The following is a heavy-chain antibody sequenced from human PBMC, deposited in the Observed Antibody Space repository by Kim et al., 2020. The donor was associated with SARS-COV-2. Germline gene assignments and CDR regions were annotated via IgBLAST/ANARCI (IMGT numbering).Heavy chain of an antibody. D-gene: IGHD6-13*01. V-gene: IGHV3-48*02. CDR3: ARGLGSSWFHS. J-gene: IGHJ5*01. Sequence: RYYADSVTGRFTVSRDNARSSIYLQMYSLRDEDTALYYCARGLGSSWFHSWGQGTLVTVSS. CDR2: R.